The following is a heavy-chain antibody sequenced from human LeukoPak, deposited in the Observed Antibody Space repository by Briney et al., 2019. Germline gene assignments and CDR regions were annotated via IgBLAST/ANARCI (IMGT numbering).Heavy chain of an antibody. V-gene: IGHV3-30*02. J-gene: IGHJ6*03. D-gene: IGHD6-19*01. CDR3: AKGLTRIAVAGTGYMDV. CDR1: GFTFSSYG. CDR2: IRYDGSNK. Sequence: GGSLRLSCAASGFTFSSYGMHWVRQAPGKGLEWVAFIRYDGSNKYYADSVKGRFTISRDNSKNTLYLQMNSLRAEDTAVYYCAKGLTRIAVAGTGYMDVWGKGTTVTVSS.